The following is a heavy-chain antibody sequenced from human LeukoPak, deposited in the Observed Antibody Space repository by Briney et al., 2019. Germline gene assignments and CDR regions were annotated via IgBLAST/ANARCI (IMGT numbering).Heavy chain of an antibody. CDR2: INHSGST. CDR1: GGSFSGYY. Sequence: ASETLSLTCAVYGGSFSGYYWSWIRQPPGKGLEWIGEINHSGSTNYNPSLKCRVTISVDTSKNQFSLKLSSVTAADTAVYYCARGSRWLRLHYWGQGTLVTVSS. CDR3: ARGSRWLRLHY. V-gene: IGHV4-34*01. D-gene: IGHD5-12*01. J-gene: IGHJ4*02.